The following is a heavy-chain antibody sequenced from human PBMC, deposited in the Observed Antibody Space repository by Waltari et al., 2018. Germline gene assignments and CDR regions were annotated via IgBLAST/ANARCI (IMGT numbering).Heavy chain of an antibody. D-gene: IGHD3-16*01. J-gene: IGHJ5*02. V-gene: IGHV4-34*01. CDR1: GGSFSGYY. CDR3: ARGFFGGYPAAEYNWFDP. Sequence: QVQLQQWGAGLLKPSETLSLTCAVYGGSFSGYYWSWIRQPPGKGLEWIGESNNSGSTNDNPSLKSRVTIEVDTSKNQFSLKLSSVTAADTAVYYCARGFFGGYPAAEYNWFDPWGQGTLVTVSS. CDR2: SNNSGST.